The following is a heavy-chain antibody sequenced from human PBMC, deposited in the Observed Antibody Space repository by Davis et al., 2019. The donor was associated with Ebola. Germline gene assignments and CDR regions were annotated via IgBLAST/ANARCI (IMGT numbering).Heavy chain of an antibody. CDR2: IYDSGTT. D-gene: IGHD3-3*01. CDR1: GGSISSSTDY. V-gene: IGHV4-39*01. Sequence: SETLSLTCTVSGGSISSSTDYWGWIRQPPGKGLEWIGRIYDSGTTYYNPSLKSRVTISVDTSKNVFSLNLSSVTATDTAVYYCARQTYYDFWSGYLGPQYYFDYWGRGTLVTVSS. J-gene: IGHJ4*02. CDR3: ARQTYYDFWSGYLGPQYYFDY.